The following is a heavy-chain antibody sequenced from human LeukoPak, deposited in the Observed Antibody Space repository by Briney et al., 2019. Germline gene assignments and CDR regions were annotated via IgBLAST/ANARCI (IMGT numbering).Heavy chain of an antibody. Sequence: ASVKVSCKASGGTFSSYAISWVRQAPGQGLEWMGGIIPIFGTANYAQKFQGRVTITADESTSTAYMELSSLRSEDTAVYYCARAPVDYGSGRSIRHPSYYYYYMDVWGKGTTVTVSS. CDR3: ARAPVDYGSGRSIRHPSYYYYYMDV. J-gene: IGHJ6*03. CDR1: GGTFSSYA. V-gene: IGHV1-69*13. CDR2: IIPIFGTA. D-gene: IGHD3-10*01.